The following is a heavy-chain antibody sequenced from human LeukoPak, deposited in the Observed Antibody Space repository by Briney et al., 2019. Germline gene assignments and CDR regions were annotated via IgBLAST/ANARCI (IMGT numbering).Heavy chain of an antibody. CDR3: ARVEGYSYGINYGMDV. J-gene: IGHJ6*02. CDR1: GFTFSSYA. D-gene: IGHD5-18*01. Sequence: GGSLRLSCAASGFTFSSYAMSWVRQAPGKGLEWVAVIYSGGSTYYADSVKVRFTISRDNSKNTLYLQMNSLRAEDTAVYYCARVEGYSYGINYGMDVWGQGTTVTVSS. CDR2: IYSGGST. V-gene: IGHV3-66*01.